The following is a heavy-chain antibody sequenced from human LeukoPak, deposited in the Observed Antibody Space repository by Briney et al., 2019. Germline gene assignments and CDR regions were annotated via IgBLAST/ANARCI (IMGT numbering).Heavy chain of an antibody. D-gene: IGHD5-18*01. CDR1: GGSISSGGYY. CDR3: ARVGYSYGYYYFDY. V-gene: IGHV4-61*08. CDR2: IYYSGST. J-gene: IGHJ4*02. Sequence: PSQTLSLTCTVSGGSISSGGYYWSWIRQPPGKGLEWIGYIYYSGSTNYNPSLKSRVTISVDTSKNQFSLKLSSVTAADTAVYYCARVGYSYGYYYFDYWGQGTLVTVSS.